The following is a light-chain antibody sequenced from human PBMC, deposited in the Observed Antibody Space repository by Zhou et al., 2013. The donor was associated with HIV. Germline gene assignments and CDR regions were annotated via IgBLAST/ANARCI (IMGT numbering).Light chain of an antibody. J-gene: IGLJ1*01. CDR1: SSDVGGYNY. CDR2: DVS. CDR3: SSYTSSSTSYV. Sequence: QSALTQPPSASGSPGQSITFSCTGTSSDVGGYNYVSWYQLHPGKAPKLMIYDVSKRPSGVSNRFSGSKSGNTASLTISGLQAEDEADYYCSSYTSSSTSYVFGTGTKVTVL. V-gene: IGLV2-14*01.